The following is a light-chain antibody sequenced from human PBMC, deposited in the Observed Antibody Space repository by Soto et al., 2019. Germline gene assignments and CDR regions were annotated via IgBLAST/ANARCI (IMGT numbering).Light chain of an antibody. CDR3: QQYNSYLWT. CDR2: DAS. J-gene: IGKJ1*01. Sequence: DIQMTQSPSTLSASVGDRVTITCRASQSISNWLAWYQQKPGKAPKLLIFDASILESGVPSRFSGSGSGTEFTLTISSLQPDDLATYYCQQYNSYLWTFGQGTKVEV. CDR1: QSISNW. V-gene: IGKV1-5*01.